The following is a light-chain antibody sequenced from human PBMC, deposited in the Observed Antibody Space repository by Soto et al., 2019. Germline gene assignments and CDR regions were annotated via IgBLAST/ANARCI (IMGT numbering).Light chain of an antibody. CDR1: SSDVGGYSY. CDR2: DVS. CDR3: SSYTSSSTSWV. J-gene: IGLJ3*02. Sequence: QSALTQPASVSGSPGQSITISCTGTSSDVGGYSYVSWYQQHPGKAPKLMIHDVSNRPSGVSNRFSGSKSGNTASLTISELQAEDEADYYCSSYTSSSTSWVFGGGTQLTVL. V-gene: IGLV2-14*01.